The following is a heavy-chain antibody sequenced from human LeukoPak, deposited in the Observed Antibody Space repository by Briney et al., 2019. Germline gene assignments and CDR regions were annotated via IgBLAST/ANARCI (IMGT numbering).Heavy chain of an antibody. J-gene: IGHJ4*02. CDR1: GGSISSGTYYY. Sequence: SETLSLTCTVSGGSISSGTYYYWSWIRQHPGEAPEWMGYIYYLGTTYYNPSLKSRVSISVATSENQFSLKLTSVTAADTAVYYCARPNYYDSGSLTYSFDYWGQGTLVTVSP. CDR3: ARPNYYDSGSLTYSFDY. D-gene: IGHD3-10*01. V-gene: IGHV4-31*03. CDR2: IYYLGTT.